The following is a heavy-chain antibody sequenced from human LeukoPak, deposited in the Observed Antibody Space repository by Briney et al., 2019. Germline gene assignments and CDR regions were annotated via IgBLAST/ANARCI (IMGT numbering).Heavy chain of an antibody. CDR2: ISSSSSNI. CDR1: GFTFSSYS. CDR3: ARGRGSSWGPPYYYYMDV. V-gene: IGHV3-48*01. Sequence: GGSLRLSCAASGFTFSSYSMNWVRQAPGKGLEWVSYISSSSSNIYYADSVKGRFTISRDNAKNSLYLQMNSLRAEDTAVYYCARGRGSSWGPPYYYYMDVWGKGTTVTVSS. D-gene: IGHD6-13*01. J-gene: IGHJ6*03.